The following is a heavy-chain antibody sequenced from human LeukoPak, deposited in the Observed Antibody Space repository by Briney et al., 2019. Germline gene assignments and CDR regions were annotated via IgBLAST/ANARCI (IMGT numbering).Heavy chain of an antibody. J-gene: IGHJ6*03. D-gene: IGHD3-10*01. CDR2: IKQDGSEK. Sequence: GGSLRLSCAASGFTFLSYWMSWVRQTPGKGLEWVANIKQDGSEKYYVDSVKGRFTISRDNAKNSLYLQMNSLRAEDTAVYYCARVKFGESYAPKSYYYYYMDVWGKGTTVTISS. CDR3: ARVKFGESYAPKSYYYYYMDV. V-gene: IGHV3-7*01. CDR1: GFTFLSYW.